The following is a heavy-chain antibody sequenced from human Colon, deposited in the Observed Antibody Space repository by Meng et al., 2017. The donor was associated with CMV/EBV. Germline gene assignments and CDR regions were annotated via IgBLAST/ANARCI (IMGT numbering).Heavy chain of an antibody. D-gene: IGHD6-19*01. V-gene: IGHV4-61*01. CDR2: ISYSGNT. Sequence: SETLSLTCSVSGGSVNSGSYYWTWIRQPPGEGLEWIGYISYSGNTNYNPSLKSRLTIEVDTSRNQFSLKLTFVSAADTAMYYCAREASGWSTGIDYWGQGTLVTSPQ. CDR1: GGSVNSGSYY. J-gene: IGHJ4*02. CDR3: AREASGWSTGIDY.